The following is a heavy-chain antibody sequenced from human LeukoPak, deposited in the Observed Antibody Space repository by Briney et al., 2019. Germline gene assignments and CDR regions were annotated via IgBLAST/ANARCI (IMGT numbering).Heavy chain of an antibody. CDR1: GYTFTSYG. CDR3: ARDEQQLSPSYFDY. CDR2: ISAYNGNT. V-gene: IGHV1-18*01. Sequence: ASAKVSCKASGYTFTSYGISWVRQAPGQGLERMGWISAYNGNTNYAQKLQGRVTMTTDTSTSTAYMELRSLRSDDTAVYYCARDEQQLSPSYFDYWGQGTLVTVSS. J-gene: IGHJ4*02. D-gene: IGHD6-13*01.